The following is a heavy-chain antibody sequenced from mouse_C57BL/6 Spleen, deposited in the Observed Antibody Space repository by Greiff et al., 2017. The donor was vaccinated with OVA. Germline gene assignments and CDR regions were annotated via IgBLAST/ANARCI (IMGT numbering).Heavy chain of an antibody. D-gene: IGHD2-3*01. Sequence: QVQLQQPGAELVKPGASVKMSCKASGYTFTSYWITWVKQRPGQGLEWIGHIYPGSGSTNYNEKFKSKATLTVDTSSSTAYMQLSSLTSEDSAVYYCAREPSHDGYAMDYWGQGTSVTVSS. CDR1: GYTFTSYW. CDR3: AREPSHDGYAMDY. CDR2: IYPGSGST. V-gene: IGHV1-55*01. J-gene: IGHJ4*01.